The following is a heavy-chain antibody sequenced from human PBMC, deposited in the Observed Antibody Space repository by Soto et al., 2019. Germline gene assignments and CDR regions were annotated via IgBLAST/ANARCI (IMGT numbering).Heavy chain of an antibody. J-gene: IGHJ6*02. CDR2: IRSKTNNYAT. CDR1: GLTFSDSA. D-gene: IGHD1-1*01. CDR3: TRPKNERRFCSYNGIDV. V-gene: IGHV3-73*02. Sequence: EVQLVESGGGLVQPGGSLKLSCAASGLTFSDSAIHWVRQASGKGLEWVGRIRSKTNNYATTYAASVKGRFTNSRDYSKNTAYLKMNSLKTEDTAVYYCTRPKNERRFCSYNGIDVWGQGTTVTVSS.